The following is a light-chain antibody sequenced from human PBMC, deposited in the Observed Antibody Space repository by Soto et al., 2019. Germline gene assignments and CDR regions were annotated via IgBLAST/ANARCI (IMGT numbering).Light chain of an antibody. CDR3: QQRSNWPRYT. Sequence: EIVLTQSPATLSLSPGERATLSCRASQSISSYLAWYQQKPGPAPRLLIYDASSRATGIPARFSGSGSGTDFTLTISSLEPEDFAIYYCQQRSNWPRYTFGQGTKLEIK. CDR2: DAS. J-gene: IGKJ2*01. CDR1: QSISSY. V-gene: IGKV3-11*01.